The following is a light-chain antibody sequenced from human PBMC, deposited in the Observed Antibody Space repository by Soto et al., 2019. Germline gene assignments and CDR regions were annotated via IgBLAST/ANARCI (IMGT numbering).Light chain of an antibody. CDR1: QSISSW. J-gene: IGKJ1*01. V-gene: IGKV1-5*01. CDR3: QQYNSYPT. Sequence: DIQMTQSPSTLSASVGDRVTITCRASQSISSWLAWYQQKPGKAPKLLIYDASSLESGVPSRLSGSGSGTEFTLTISSMKPDDFATYYCQQYNSYPTFGHGTKVDI. CDR2: DAS.